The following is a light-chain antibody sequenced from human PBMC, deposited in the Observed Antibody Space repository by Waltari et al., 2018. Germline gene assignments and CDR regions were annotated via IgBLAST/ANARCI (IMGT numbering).Light chain of an antibody. CDR2: AAS. CDR3: LHLNNFPLS. V-gene: IGKV1-9*01. Sequence: DIQLTQSTSFLSASVRDRVPITCRASQGISTYLAWYQQKPGKAPKLLIYAASTLQSDIPSRFSGSGSGTEFTLTISSLQPEDFATYYCLHLNNFPLSFGGGTKVELK. J-gene: IGKJ4*01. CDR1: QGISTY.